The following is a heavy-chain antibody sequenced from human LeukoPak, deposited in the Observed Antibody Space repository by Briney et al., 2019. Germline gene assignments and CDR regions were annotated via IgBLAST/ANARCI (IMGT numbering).Heavy chain of an antibody. Sequence: GGSLRLSCAASGLTFSSYAMAWVRQFPGKGLEWVSGICGDGGATYYADSVTGLFTFSRDNMKHSVYLQMNRLRAEDTALYYVDRDDEAVRYPSDYWGQGTLVTVSS. D-gene: IGHD6-6*01. CDR3: DRDDEAVRYPSDY. CDR2: ICGDGGAT. J-gene: IGHJ4*02. CDR1: GLTFSSYA. V-gene: IGHV3-23*01.